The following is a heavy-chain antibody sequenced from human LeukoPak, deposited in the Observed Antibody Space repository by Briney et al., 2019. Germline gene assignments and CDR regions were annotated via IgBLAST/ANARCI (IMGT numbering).Heavy chain of an antibody. D-gene: IGHD1-1*01. CDR3: AREEELEGPYFDY. CDR2: IYTSGST. CDR1: DGSISSYY. V-gene: IGHV4-4*07. J-gene: IGHJ4*02. Sequence: PSETLSLTCTVSDGSISSYYWSWIRQPAGKGLEWIGRIYTSGSTNYNPSLKSRVTISVDKSKDQFSLKLSSVTAADTAVYYCAREEELEGPYFDYWGQGTLVTVSS.